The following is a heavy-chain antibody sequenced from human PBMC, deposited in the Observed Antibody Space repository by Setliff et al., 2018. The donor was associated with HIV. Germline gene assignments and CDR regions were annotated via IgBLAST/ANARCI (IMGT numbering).Heavy chain of an antibody. D-gene: IGHD1-1*01. CDR1: GFTFSDYY. J-gene: IGHJ4*03. CDR3: ARGNALDI. CDR2: ISGSGEYR. V-gene: IGHV3-11*04. Sequence: GGSLRLSCAASGFTFSDYYMTWIRQAPGKGLEWISYISGSGEYRFYADSVRDRFTISRDDAKNSLVLQMNSLRPEDTAKYYCARGNALDIWGQGTQVTVSS.